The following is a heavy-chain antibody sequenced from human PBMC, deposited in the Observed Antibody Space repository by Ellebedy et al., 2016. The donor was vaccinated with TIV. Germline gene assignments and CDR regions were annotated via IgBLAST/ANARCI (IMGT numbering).Heavy chain of an antibody. D-gene: IGHD3-22*01. CDR2: INSDGSST. Sequence: GESLKISXAASGFTFSSYWMHWVRQAPGKGLVWVSRINSDGSSTSYADSVKGRFTISRDNAKNTLYLQMNSLRAEDTAVYYCAREGYYYDSSGYYYVEAFDIWGQGTMVTVSS. J-gene: IGHJ3*02. CDR3: AREGYYYDSSGYYYVEAFDI. CDR1: GFTFSSYW. V-gene: IGHV3-74*01.